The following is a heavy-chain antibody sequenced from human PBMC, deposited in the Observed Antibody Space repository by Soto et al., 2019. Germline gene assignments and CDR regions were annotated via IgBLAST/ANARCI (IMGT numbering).Heavy chain of an antibody. V-gene: IGHV4-31*03. CDR2: IYYSGST. CDR3: AGDSTSTTGIDY. J-gene: IGHJ4*02. Sequence: PSETLSLTCTVSGGSISSGGYYWSWIRQHPGKGLEWIGYIYYSGSTYYNPSLKSRVTISVDTSKNQFSLKLSSVTAADTAVYYCAGDSTSTTGIDYWGQGTLVTVSS. CDR1: GGSISSGGYY. D-gene: IGHD2-2*01.